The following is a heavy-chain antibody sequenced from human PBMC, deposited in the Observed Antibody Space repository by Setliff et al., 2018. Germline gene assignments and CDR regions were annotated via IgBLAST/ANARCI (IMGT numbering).Heavy chain of an antibody. V-gene: IGHV3-33*08. D-gene: IGHD6-19*01. CDR3: ARVGLGGSGWYYGGPYFDY. J-gene: IGHJ4*02. CDR2: IWYDGINK. Sequence: GGSLRLSCAASGFIFNAYWMTWVRQAPGKGLEWVAVIWYDGINKYYADSVKGRFTISRDISKNTLYLQMNNLRAEDTAVYYCARVGLGGSGWYYGGPYFDYWGQGTLVTVSS. CDR1: GFIFNAYW.